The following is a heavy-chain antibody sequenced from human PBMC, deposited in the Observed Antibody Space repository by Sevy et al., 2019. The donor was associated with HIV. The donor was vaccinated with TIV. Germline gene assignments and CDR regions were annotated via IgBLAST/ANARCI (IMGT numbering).Heavy chain of an antibody. CDR1: EFTFSSHA. CDR3: ARDGRGISAFDI. CDR2: FSGDGVNT. Sequence: GGSLRLSCAASEFTFSSHAVSWVRQAPGKGLEWVSDFSGDGVNTDYADSVRGRFTISRDNFKNTLYLQMNSLRAEDTALYYCARDGRGISAFDIWGQGTMVTVSS. J-gene: IGHJ3*02. D-gene: IGHD3-3*02. V-gene: IGHV3-23*01.